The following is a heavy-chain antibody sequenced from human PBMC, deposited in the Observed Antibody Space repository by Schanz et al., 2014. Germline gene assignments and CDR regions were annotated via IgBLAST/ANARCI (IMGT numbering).Heavy chain of an antibody. V-gene: IGHV3-30*18. CDR2: ISYDGSDK. J-gene: IGHJ4*02. Sequence: QVQLVESGGGVVQPGRSLRLSCAASGFTFSNYGLDWVRQAPGKGLEWLAVISYDGSDKFHADSVKGRFTISIDNSKNTLYLPMNSLRVKDTAVYYCAKDFVPLIQQLIRSGGAHLDHWGQGTLVTVSS. CDR3: AKDFVPLIQQLIRSGGAHLDH. D-gene: IGHD6-13*01. CDR1: GFTFSNYG.